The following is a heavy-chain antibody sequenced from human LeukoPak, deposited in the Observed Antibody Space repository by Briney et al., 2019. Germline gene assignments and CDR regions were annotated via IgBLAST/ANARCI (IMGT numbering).Heavy chain of an antibody. V-gene: IGHV4-61*02. CDR1: GGSISSGSYY. CDR3: ARGSGTPYYYDSSGYYYGY. CDR2: IYTSGST. D-gene: IGHD3-22*01. Sequence: SETLSLTCTVSGGSISSGSYYWSWIRQPAGKGLEWIGRIYTSGSTNYNPSLKSRVTISVDTSKNQFSLKLSSVTAADTAVYYCARGSGTPYYYDSSGYYYGYWGQGTLVTVSS. J-gene: IGHJ4*02.